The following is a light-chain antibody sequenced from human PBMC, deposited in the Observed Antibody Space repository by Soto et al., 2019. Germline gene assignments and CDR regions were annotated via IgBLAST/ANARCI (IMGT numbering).Light chain of an antibody. Sequence: EIVLTQSPGTLSLSPGDGATLSCRASQSVSSSCLAWYQQKPGQAPRLLIYGVSSRATGIPNRFSGSGSGTDFTLTISRLEPEDFAVYYCQQYGNSPRTFGQGTTVEI. V-gene: IGKV3-20*01. J-gene: IGKJ1*01. CDR1: QSVSSSC. CDR3: QQYGNSPRT. CDR2: GVS.